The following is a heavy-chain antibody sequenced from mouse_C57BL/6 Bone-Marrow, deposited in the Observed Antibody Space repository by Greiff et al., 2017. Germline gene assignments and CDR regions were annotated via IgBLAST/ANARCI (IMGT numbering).Heavy chain of an antibody. CDR2: IWGVGST. CDR1: GFSLTSSG. V-gene: IGHV2-6*01. CDR3: ASVYGSSYTWFAY. Sequence: VQLQQSGPGLVAPSQRLSITCTVSGFSLTSSGVDWVRQSPGKGLEWLGVIWGVGSTNYNSALKSRLSISKDNSKSQVFLKMNSLHTDDTAMYYCASVYGSSYTWFAYWGQGTLVTVSA. J-gene: IGHJ3*01. D-gene: IGHD1-1*01.